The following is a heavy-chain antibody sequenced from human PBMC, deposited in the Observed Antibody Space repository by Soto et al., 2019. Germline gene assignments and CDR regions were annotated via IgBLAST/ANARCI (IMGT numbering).Heavy chain of an antibody. Sequence: QERLVQSGAEVRKPGSSVKVSCKVTGGTSTRYAINWVRQAPGQGLEWMGGIVPMFGTSKYAQKFQGRVTITADTSTNIAYMELRSLRSEXXXXYYCNRGSEYDFWSXXLWGQGTXVXXSS. J-gene: IGHJ4*02. CDR1: GGTSTRYA. D-gene: IGHD3-3*01. CDR2: IVPMFGTS. V-gene: IGHV1-69*06. CDR3: NRGSEYDFWSXXL.